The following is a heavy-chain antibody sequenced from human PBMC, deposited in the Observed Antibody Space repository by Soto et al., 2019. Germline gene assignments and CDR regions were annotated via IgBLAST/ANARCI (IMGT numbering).Heavy chain of an antibody. V-gene: IGHV3-23*01. J-gene: IGHJ5*02. CDR2: ISGSGGST. D-gene: IGHD3-10*01. CDR3: AKLLTPYYYASGSFDP. Sequence: PGGSLRLSCAASGFTFSSYAMSWVRQAPGKGLEWVSAISGSGGSTYYADSVKGRFTISRDNSKNTLYLQMNSLRAEDTAVYYCAKLLTPYYYASGSFDPWGQGTLVTVSS. CDR1: GFTFSSYA.